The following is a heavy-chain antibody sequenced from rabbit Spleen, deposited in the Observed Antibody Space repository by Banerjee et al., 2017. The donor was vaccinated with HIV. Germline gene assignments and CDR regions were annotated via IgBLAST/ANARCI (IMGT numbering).Heavy chain of an antibody. Sequence: QEQLVESGGGLVQPGGSLKVSCKVSGFDFSTYSMSWVRQAPGKGLELIACIYTGSSGSTYYARWAKGRFTISKPSSTTVTLQMTSLTDADTATYFCARADYFYDYLGYTEPTYFTLWGPGPLVTVS. V-gene: IGHV1S45*01. CDR1: GFDFSTYS. CDR2: IYTGSSGST. CDR3: ARADYFYDYLGYTEPTYFTL. J-gene: IGHJ4*01. D-gene: IGHD7-1*01.